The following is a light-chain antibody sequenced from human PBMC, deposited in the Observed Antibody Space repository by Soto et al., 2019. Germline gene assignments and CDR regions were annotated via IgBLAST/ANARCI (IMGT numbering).Light chain of an antibody. J-gene: IGLJ1*01. CDR2: EVS. V-gene: IGLV2-8*01. CDR3: TSYAGTYSFFYV. CDR1: SSDVGAYNY. Sequence: QSVLTQPPSAPGSPGQPVTISCTGTSSDVGAYNYFSWYQQLQGKAPKLIIYEVSNRPSGVPDRFSGSKSGNTASLTFSGLQVEDEADYYCTSYAGTYSFFYVFGTGTKVTVL.